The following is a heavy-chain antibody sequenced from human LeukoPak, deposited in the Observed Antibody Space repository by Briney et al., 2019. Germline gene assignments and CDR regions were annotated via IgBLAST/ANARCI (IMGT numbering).Heavy chain of an antibody. D-gene: IGHD2-2*01. Sequence: GGSLRLSCAASGFTFSNYARSWVRQAPGKGLEWVSSISASADRSYYVDSVKGRFTISRDSSKNTLYLQMNSLRAEDTALYYCAKVGGGLPSTNSLLDYWGQGTLVTVSS. CDR3: AKVGGGLPSTNSLLDY. J-gene: IGHJ4*02. CDR2: ISASADRS. CDR1: GFTFSNYA. V-gene: IGHV3-23*01.